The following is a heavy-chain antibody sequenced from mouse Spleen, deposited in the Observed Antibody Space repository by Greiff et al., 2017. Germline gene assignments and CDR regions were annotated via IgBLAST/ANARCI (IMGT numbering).Heavy chain of an antibody. CDR2: ISSGSSTI. CDR3: AMPYYGNVYYAMDY. D-gene: IGHD2-1*01. J-gene: IGHJ4*01. V-gene: IGHV5-17*01. Sequence: EVKVEESGGGLVKPGGSLKLSCAASGFTFSDYGMHWVRQAPEKGLEWVAYISSGSSTIYYADTVKGRFTISRDNAKNTLFLQMTSLRSEDTAMYYCAMPYYGNVYYAMDYWGQGTSVTVSS. CDR1: GFTFSDYG.